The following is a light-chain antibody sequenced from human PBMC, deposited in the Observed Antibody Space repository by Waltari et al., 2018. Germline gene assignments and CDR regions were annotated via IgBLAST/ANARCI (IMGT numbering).Light chain of an antibody. CDR1: QDITTS. CDR2: DAS. Sequence: DIQMTQSPSSLSASVGDRVTFTCQATQDITTSLSWFQQKPGEAPRLLIYDASTLQPGVPSRFSGTGSETGFSLTITSLQLDDSATYYCQQFHSLPYTFARGTKLHIK. CDR3: QQFHSLPYT. J-gene: IGKJ2*01. V-gene: IGKV1-33*01.